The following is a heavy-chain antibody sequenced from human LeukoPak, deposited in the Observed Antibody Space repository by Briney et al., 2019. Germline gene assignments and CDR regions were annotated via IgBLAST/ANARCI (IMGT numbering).Heavy chain of an antibody. CDR2: IYYSGST. J-gene: IGHJ3*02. CDR1: GVSISSNYY. CDR3: ARHVPSGGHNDI. V-gene: IGHV4-31*03. D-gene: IGHD4-23*01. Sequence: PSETLSLTCTASGVSISSNYYWNWIRQHPGKGLEWIGYIYYSGSTFYNSSLKSRVTISVDTSKNQFSLRLSSVTAADTAVYYCARHVPSGGHNDIWGRGTMVTVSS.